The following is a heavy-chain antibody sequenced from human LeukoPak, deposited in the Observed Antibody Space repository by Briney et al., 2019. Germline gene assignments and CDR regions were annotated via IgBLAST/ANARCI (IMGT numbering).Heavy chain of an antibody. CDR3: AREGYSSEGYFQH. CDR1: GGSISSYY. Sequence: SETLSLTCTVSGGSISSYYWSWIRQPPGKGLEWIGYIYYSGSTNYNPSLKSRVTISADTSKNQFSLKLSSVTAADTAVYYCAREGYSSEGYFQHWGQGTLVTVSS. J-gene: IGHJ1*01. CDR2: IYYSGST. V-gene: IGHV4-59*01. D-gene: IGHD6-25*01.